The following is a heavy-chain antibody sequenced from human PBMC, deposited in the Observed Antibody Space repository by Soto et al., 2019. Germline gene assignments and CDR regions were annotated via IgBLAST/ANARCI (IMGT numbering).Heavy chain of an antibody. Sequence: SETLSLTCTVSGGSISSGGYYWSWIRQHPGKGLEWIGYIYYSGSTYYNPSLMSRVTISVDTSKNQFSLKLSSVTAADTAVYYRARDNTRSRVRFLEGRDPWGQGTLVTVSS. CDR3: ARDNTRSRVRFLEGRDP. V-gene: IGHV4-31*03. CDR1: GGSISSGGYY. D-gene: IGHD3-3*01. J-gene: IGHJ5*02. CDR2: IYYSGST.